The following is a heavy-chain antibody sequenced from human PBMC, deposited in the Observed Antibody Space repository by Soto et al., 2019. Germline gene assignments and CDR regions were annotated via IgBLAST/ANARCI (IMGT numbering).Heavy chain of an antibody. CDR3: LRETAYYDY. J-gene: IGHJ4*02. Sequence: GSLRLSCSASGFTFSNYPMHWVRQAPGQGLEYVSAISSNGGTTYYGDSVKGRFTISRDNSKNTLYLQMSSLRAEDTAMYYCLRETAYYDYWGQGTLVTVSS. CDR2: ISSNGGTT. V-gene: IGHV3-64D*06. CDR1: GFTFSNYP. D-gene: IGHD3-9*01.